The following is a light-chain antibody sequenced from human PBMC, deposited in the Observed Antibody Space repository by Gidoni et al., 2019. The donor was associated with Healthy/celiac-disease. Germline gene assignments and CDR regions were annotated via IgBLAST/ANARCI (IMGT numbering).Light chain of an antibody. CDR2: KDS. Sequence: SYELTQPPSVSVSPGQTDRITCSGDALPKQYAYWYHQKPGQAPVLVIYKDSERPSGIPERFSGSSSGTTVTLTISGVQAEDEADYYCQSADSSGTFWVFGGGTKLTVL. J-gene: IGLJ3*02. V-gene: IGLV3-25*03. CDR1: ALPKQY. CDR3: QSADSSGTFWV.